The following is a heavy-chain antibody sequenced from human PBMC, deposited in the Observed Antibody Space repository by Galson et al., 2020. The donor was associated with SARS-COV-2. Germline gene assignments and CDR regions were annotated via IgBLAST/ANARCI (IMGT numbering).Heavy chain of an antibody. CDR3: SREGWQGGY. D-gene: IGHD6-19*01. V-gene: IGHV3-7*01. J-gene: IGHJ4*02. CDR1: GFTFNDFW. Sequence: GGSLRLSCEVSGFTFNDFWMSWFRQAPGKGLEWVANIKGDGSETNYADFVKGRFSFSRDNAANSLYLQMNSLRVEDSAVYYCSREGWQGGYWGQGTRVTVSS. CDR2: IKGDGSET.